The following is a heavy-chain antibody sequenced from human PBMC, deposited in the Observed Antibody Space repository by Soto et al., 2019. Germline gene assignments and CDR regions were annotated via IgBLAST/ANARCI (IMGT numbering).Heavy chain of an antibody. J-gene: IGHJ6*02. V-gene: IGHV4-39*01. D-gene: IGHD2-8*02. Sequence: SETLSLTCTVSGGSISSSSYYWGWIRQPPGKGLEWIGSIYYSGSTYYNPSLKSRVTISVDTSKNQFSLKLSSVTAADTAVYYCARQGRSSLYWNHYYGMDVWGQGITVSVS. CDR2: IYYSGST. CDR3: ARQGRSSLYWNHYYGMDV. CDR1: GGSISSSSYY.